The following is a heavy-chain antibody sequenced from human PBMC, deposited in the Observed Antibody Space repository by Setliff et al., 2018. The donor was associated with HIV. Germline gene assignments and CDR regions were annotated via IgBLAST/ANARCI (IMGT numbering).Heavy chain of an antibody. CDR3: ARGQEAFPAPHYMDV. J-gene: IGHJ6*04. CDR2: IDHSGST. CDR1: DGSFSGYY. Sequence: SETLSLTCAVYDGSFSGYYWSWIRQPPGKGLEWIGEIDHSGSTNYNPSLKSRVTISLDTSKSQFSLKLVSVTVADTAVYYCARGQEAFPAPHYMDVWGKGTTVTVSS. V-gene: IGHV4-34*01.